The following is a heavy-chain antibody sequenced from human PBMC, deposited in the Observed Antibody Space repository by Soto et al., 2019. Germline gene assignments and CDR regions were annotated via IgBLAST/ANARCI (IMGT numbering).Heavy chain of an antibody. J-gene: IGHJ4*02. CDR2: IYYTGST. Sequence: SETLSLTCTVSGGSIYTGGFYWSWIRQLPGKGLEWLGYIYYTGSTQYTPSLKSRLSISTDTSDNQFSLRLNSVTAADTAVYYCATSLVTSRARVDYWGQGTPVTVYS. V-gene: IGHV4-31*03. D-gene: IGHD1-26*01. CDR3: ATSLVTSRARVDY. CDR1: GGSIYTGGFY.